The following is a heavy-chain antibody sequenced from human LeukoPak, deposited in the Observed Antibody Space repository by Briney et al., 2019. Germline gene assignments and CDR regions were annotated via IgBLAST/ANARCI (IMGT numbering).Heavy chain of an antibody. J-gene: IGHJ6*03. V-gene: IGHV4-34*01. Sequence: SETLSLTCAVYGGSFRGYYWSWIRQPPGKGLEWIGEINHSGSTNYNPSLKSRVTISVDTSKNQFSLKLSSVTAADTAVYYCARVLVPALTYYTDVWGKGTTVTVSS. D-gene: IGHD2-2*01. CDR3: ARVLVPALTYYTDV. CDR1: GGSFRGYY. CDR2: INHSGST.